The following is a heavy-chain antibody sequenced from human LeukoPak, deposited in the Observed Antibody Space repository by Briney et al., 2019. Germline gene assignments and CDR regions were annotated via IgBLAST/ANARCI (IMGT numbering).Heavy chain of an antibody. J-gene: IGHJ4*02. CDR3: ARHPADSSGYYDY. CDR2: IYPGDSDT. Sequence: GESLKISCKGSGYFFTTYWIGWVRQMPGKGLELMGIIYPGDSDTRYSPSFQGQVTISADKSISTAYLQWSSLKASDTAMYYCARHPADSSGYYDYWGQGTLVTVSS. CDR1: GYFFTTYW. V-gene: IGHV5-51*01. D-gene: IGHD3-22*01.